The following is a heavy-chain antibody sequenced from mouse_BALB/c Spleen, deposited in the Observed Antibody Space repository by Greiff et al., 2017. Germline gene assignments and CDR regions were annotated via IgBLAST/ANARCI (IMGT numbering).Heavy chain of an antibody. V-gene: IGHV1-69*01. D-gene: IGHD1-1*01. CDR1: GYTFTDYW. CDR3: ARRGTTVVATWDWYFDV. J-gene: IGHJ1*01. Sequence: QVQLQQSGAELVMPGASVKMSCKASGYTFTDYWMHWVKQRPGQGLEWIGAIDTSDSYTSYNQKFKGKATLTVDESSSTAYIQLSSLTSEDSAVYYCARRGTTVVATWDWYFDVWGAGTTVTVSS. CDR2: IDTSDSYT.